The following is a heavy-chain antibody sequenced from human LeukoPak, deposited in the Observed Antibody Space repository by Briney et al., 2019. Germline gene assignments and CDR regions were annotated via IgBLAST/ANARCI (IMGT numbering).Heavy chain of an antibody. V-gene: IGHV3-74*01. D-gene: IGHD4-17*01. CDR3: ARSRTYGDYGRGLDY. CDR1: GFIFSSYW. Sequence: GGSLRLSCAAPGFIFSSYWMHWVRQPPGKGLVYIACINTDGISTSYADSVKGRFTISRDNAKNTLYLQMNSLRAEDTAVYYCARSRTYGDYGRGLDYWGQGTLVTVSS. J-gene: IGHJ4*02. CDR2: INTDGIST.